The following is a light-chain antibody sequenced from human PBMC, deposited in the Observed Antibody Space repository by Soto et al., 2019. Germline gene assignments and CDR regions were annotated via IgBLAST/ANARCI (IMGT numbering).Light chain of an antibody. CDR2: EAS. V-gene: IGKV3-11*01. Sequence: ETVLAQSPATLSLSPGERATLPCRASQNVINYLAWYQQKPGQAPRLLFYEASNRATGIPARFSGSGSGTDFILTITSLQPEDFAVYYCQQRNNWPPTFGQGTKVDI. CDR3: QQRNNWPPT. CDR1: QNVINY. J-gene: IGKJ1*01.